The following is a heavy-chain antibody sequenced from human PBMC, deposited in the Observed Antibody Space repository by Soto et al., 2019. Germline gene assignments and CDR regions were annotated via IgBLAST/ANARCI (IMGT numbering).Heavy chain of an antibody. V-gene: IGHV4-59*01. J-gene: IGHJ5*02. Sequence: SETLSLTCTVSGGSITSYFWSWIRQPAGKGLEWIGYIYYSGSTNYNPSLKSRVTISVDTSKNQFSLKLSSVTAADTAVYYCARAAGYCSGGSCPPGWFDPWGQGTLVTVSS. CDR2: IYYSGST. D-gene: IGHD2-15*01. CDR1: GGSITSYF. CDR3: ARAAGYCSGGSCPPGWFDP.